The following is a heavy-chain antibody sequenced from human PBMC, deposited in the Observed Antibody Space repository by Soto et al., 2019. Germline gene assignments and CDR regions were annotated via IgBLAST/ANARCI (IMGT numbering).Heavy chain of an antibody. CDR1: GYTFTSYG. CDR2: ISAYNGNT. CDR3: ARDPRITILGVVLNDLYYYYMDV. D-gene: IGHD3-3*01. V-gene: IGHV1-18*01. Sequence: GASVKVSCKASGYTFTSYGISWVRQAPGQGLEWMGWISAYNGNTNYAQKLQGRVTMTTDTSTSTAYMELRSLRSDDTAVYYCARDPRITILGVVLNDLYYYYMDVWSKGTTVTVSS. J-gene: IGHJ6*03.